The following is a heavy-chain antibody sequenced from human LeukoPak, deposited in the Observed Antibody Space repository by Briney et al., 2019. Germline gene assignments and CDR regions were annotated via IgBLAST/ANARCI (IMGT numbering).Heavy chain of an antibody. V-gene: IGHV4-4*07. CDR1: GGSMSSYY. D-gene: IGHD5-12*01. Sequence: SETLSLTCTVSGGSMSSYYWSFIRQPAGKGLEWIGRIHTSGTTYYNPSLKSRVTLSVDTSRNQFSLRLTSVTAADTAVYYCGRKYRGEGGCIDYWARGTLVPVSS. J-gene: IGHJ4*02. CDR2: IHTSGTT. CDR3: GRKYRGEGGCIDY.